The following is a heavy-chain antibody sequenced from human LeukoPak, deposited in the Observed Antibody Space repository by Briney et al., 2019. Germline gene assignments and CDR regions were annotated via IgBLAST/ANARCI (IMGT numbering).Heavy chain of an antibody. J-gene: IGHJ4*02. CDR1: GGSVSSGDYY. Sequence: SETLSLTCTVSGGSVSSGDYYWSWIRQPPGKGLEWIGYIFYTGSTYQNPSLRSRITISIDTSKNHFSLKLSAVVGADKAVYFCVREYSGEGPRGHFDFWGQGTLVTVSS. CDR3: VREYSGEGPRGHFDF. CDR2: IFYTGST. D-gene: IGHD3-10*01. V-gene: IGHV4-30-4*01.